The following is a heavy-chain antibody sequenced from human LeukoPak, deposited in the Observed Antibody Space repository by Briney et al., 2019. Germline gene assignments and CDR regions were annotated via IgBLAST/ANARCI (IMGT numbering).Heavy chain of an antibody. J-gene: IGHJ4*02. D-gene: IGHD1-26*01. CDR1: GFTFDDYA. CDR2: ISWNSGSI. CDR3: AKGRVSGSYGINY. V-gene: IGHV3-9*01. Sequence: GGSLRLSCAASGFTFDDYAMHWVRHAPGKGLEWVSGISWNSGSIGYADSVKGRFTISRDDSKNTLYLQMNSLRAEDTAVYYCAKGRVSGSYGINYWGQGTLVTVSS.